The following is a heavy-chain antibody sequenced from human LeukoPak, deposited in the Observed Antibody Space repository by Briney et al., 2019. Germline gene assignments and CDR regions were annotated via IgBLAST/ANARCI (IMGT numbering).Heavy chain of an antibody. V-gene: IGHV3-21*01. CDR2: ISSISSYI. CDR3: ARDQYDILTGYRHRNPYYYYYMDV. J-gene: IGHJ6*03. D-gene: IGHD3-9*01. Sequence: GGSLRLSCAASGFTFSSYSMNWVRQAPGKGLEWVSSISSISSYIYYADSVKGRFTISRDNAKNSLYLQMNSLRAEDTAVYYCARDQYDILTGYRHRNPYYYYYMDVWGKGTTVTVPS. CDR1: GFTFSSYS.